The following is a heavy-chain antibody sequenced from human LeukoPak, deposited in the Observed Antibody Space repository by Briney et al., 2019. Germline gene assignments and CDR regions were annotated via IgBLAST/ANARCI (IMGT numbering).Heavy chain of an antibody. CDR3: AKDGPHYYGSGSYYNYYYGMDV. Sequence: PGRSLSLSCAGSGFTFSSYGMHWVRQAPGKGLEWVAVISYDGSNKYYADSVKGRFTISRDNSKNTLYVQMNSLRDEDTAVYYCAKDGPHYYGSGSYYNYYYGMDVWGQGTTVTVSS. J-gene: IGHJ6*02. V-gene: IGHV3-30*18. D-gene: IGHD3-10*01. CDR2: ISYDGSNK. CDR1: GFTFSSYG.